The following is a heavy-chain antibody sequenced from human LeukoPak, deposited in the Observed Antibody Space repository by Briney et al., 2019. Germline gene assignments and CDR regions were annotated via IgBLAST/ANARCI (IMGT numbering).Heavy chain of an antibody. CDR1: GFTFDDYA. CDR2: ISWNSGSI. D-gene: IGHD3-22*01. J-gene: IGHJ6*02. V-gene: IGHV3-9*01. Sequence: PGGSLRLSCAASGFTFDDYAMHWVRQAPGKGLEWVSGISWNSGSIGYADSVKGRFTISRDNAKNSLYLQMNSLRAEDTALYYCAKDMKPAYYYDSSGYYPTVVYYYYGMDVWGQGTTVTVSS. CDR3: AKDMKPAYYYDSSGYYPTVVYYYYGMDV.